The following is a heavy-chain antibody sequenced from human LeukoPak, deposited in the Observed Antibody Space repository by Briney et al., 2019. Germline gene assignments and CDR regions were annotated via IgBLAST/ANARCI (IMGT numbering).Heavy chain of an antibody. Sequence: PGRSLRLSCAASGFTFSSYAMHWVRQAPGKGLEWVAAIWYDGRNEYYADSVTGRLIISRDTSKNTLFLQMNSLRAEDTAVYYCARFNIAAEYFQHWGQGTLVTVPS. CDR1: GFTFSSYA. D-gene: IGHD2-15*01. CDR2: IWYDGRNE. V-gene: IGHV3-33*03. CDR3: ARFNIAAEYFQH. J-gene: IGHJ1*01.